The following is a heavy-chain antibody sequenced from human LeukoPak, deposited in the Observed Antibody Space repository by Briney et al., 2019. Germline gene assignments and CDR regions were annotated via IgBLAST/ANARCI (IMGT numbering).Heavy chain of an antibody. J-gene: IGHJ4*02. D-gene: IGHD6-19*01. CDR2: INPSGCVT. V-gene: IGHV1-46*01. CDR1: GYTFTSYY. Sequence: ASVKVSCKASGYTFTSYYMHWVRQAPGQGLEWMGIINPSGCVTTYAQKFQGRVTMTRDMSTSTVYMELSSLRSEDTAVYYCARETGSFDYWGQGTLVTVSS. CDR3: ARETGSFDY.